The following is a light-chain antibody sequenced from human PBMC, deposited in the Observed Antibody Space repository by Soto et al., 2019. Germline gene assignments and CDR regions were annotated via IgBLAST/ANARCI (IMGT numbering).Light chain of an antibody. CDR2: DAV. J-gene: IGKJ3*01. CDR1: QVIRSD. Sequence: ASQFAESPSSLAAAIGERVTITCRASQVIRSDVAWYQQKPGKAPKLLIYDAVTLQNGVPSRFSCCGPGSAFTLGISCLQPGYFATYFCLQDYTYPRSFAPGTKVDIK. V-gene: IGKV1-6*02. CDR3: LQDYTYPRS.